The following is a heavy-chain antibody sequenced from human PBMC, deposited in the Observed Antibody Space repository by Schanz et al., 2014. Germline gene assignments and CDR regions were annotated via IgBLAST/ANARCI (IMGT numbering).Heavy chain of an antibody. CDR1: GFIFDDYG. D-gene: IGHD3-9*01. CDR3: AKHVRSLTGNDY. V-gene: IGHV3-23*01. CDR2: ITTGGNT. J-gene: IGHJ4*02. Sequence: EVLLLESGGRVERPGGSLRLSCAASGFIFDDYGMSWVRQVPGKGLEWVSSITTGGNTYYRDSVKGRFIISRDNSKNTLYLQVNSLRAEDTAVYYCAKHVRSLTGNDYWGQGTLVTVSS.